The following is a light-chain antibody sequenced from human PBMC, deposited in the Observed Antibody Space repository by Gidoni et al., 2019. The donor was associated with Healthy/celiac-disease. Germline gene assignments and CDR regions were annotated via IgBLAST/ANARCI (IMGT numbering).Light chain of an antibody. CDR3: QQRSNWPVYT. Sequence: EIVLIQSPATLSLSPGKRATLSCRASQSVSSYLAWYQQNPGQAPRLLIYDASNRATGIPARFSGSGSGTDFTLTISSLEPEDFAVYYCQQRSNWPVYTFGQGTKLEIK. CDR2: DAS. J-gene: IGKJ2*01. V-gene: IGKV3-11*01. CDR1: QSVSSY.